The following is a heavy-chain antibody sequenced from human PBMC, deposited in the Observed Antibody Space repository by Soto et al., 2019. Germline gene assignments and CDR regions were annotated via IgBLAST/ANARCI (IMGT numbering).Heavy chain of an antibody. Sequence: GGSLILSCAASGFTFHSFTMNWVRQAPGKGLEWVSTISSNSAYIYYTDALRGRFTISRDNAKDSLHLQMNSLRAEDTAVYYCTRDASRDSSARGWFDPWGPGTLVTVSS. D-gene: IGHD6-13*01. CDR3: TRDASRDSSARGWFDP. J-gene: IGHJ5*02. V-gene: IGHV3-21*01. CDR1: GFTFHSFT. CDR2: ISSNSAYI.